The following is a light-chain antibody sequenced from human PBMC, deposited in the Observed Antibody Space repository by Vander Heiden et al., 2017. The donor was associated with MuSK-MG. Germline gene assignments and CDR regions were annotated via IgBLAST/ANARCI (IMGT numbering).Light chain of an antibody. Sequence: NFILTQPHSVSESPGKTVAISCTRSSGSIVDNYVQWDQQRPGGSLTIIIFEDNQRPSGVPDRFSGSIDRSSNSASLTISGLKTEDESDYYWQSYDTSVIFGGGTKLTVL. CDR1: SGSIVDNY. V-gene: IGLV6-57*01. CDR2: EDN. J-gene: IGLJ2*01. CDR3: QSYDTSVI.